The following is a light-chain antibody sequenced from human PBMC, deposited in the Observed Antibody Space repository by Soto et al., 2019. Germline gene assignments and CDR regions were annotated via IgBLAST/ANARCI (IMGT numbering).Light chain of an antibody. Sequence: SYELTQPPSVSVSPGQTASISCSGDKLGDKYVCWYQQKPGQSPLLVIYQDDKRPSGIPERFSGSTSGVTATLTVTGTQTMDEADYYCQAWESTTAGGVFGGGTKLTVL. J-gene: IGLJ2*01. CDR1: KLGDKY. V-gene: IGLV3-1*01. CDR2: QDD. CDR3: QAWESTTAGGV.